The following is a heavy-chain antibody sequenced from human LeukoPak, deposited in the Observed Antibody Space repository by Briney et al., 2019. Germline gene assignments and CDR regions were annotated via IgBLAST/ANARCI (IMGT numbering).Heavy chain of an antibody. Sequence: GGSLRLSCAASGFTFDDYGMSWVRQAPGKGLEWVSSISSSSSYIYYADSVKGRFTISRDNAKNSLYLQMNSLRAEDTAVYYCARGEYGSGSYHIDYWGQGTLVTVSS. J-gene: IGHJ4*02. D-gene: IGHD3-10*01. CDR1: GFTFDDYG. CDR2: ISSSSSYI. CDR3: ARGEYGSGSYHIDY. V-gene: IGHV3-21*01.